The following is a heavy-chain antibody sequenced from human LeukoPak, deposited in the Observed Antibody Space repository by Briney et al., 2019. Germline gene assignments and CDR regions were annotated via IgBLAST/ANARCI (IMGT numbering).Heavy chain of an antibody. CDR3: ARVISVNWFDP. V-gene: IGHV3-48*03. J-gene: IGHJ5*02. Sequence: PGGSLRLSCAASGFTFSSYEMNWVRQAPGKGLEWVSYISSSGSTIYYADSVKGRFTISRDIAKNSLYLQMNSLRAEDTAVYYCARVISVNWFDPWGQGTLVIVSS. CDR2: ISSSGSTI. CDR1: GFTFSSYE.